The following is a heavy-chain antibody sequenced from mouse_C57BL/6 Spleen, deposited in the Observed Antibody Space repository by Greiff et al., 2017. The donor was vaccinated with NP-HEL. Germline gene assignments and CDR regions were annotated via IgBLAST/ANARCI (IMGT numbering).Heavy chain of an antibody. Sequence: QVQLQQSGPELVKPGASVKISCKASGYAFSSSWMNWVKQRPGRGLEWIGRIYPGDGDTNYNGKFKGKATRTADKSSSTAYMQLSSMTSEDSAVYFCAREGAYYGNYDAWFAYWGQGTLVTVSA. CDR3: AREGAYYGNYDAWFAY. J-gene: IGHJ3*01. V-gene: IGHV1-82*01. CDR2: IYPGDGDT. D-gene: IGHD2-10*01. CDR1: GYAFSSSW.